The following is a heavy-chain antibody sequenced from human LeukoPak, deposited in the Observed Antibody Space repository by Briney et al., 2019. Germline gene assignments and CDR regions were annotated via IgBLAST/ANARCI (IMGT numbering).Heavy chain of an antibody. Sequence: SETLSLTCTVSGGSISTYYWAWIRQPPGKGLEWIGYIFYTGSTNYNPSLKSRLTISVDTSKNQFSLKLSSVTAADTAVYYCARRKGAWSYYFDYWGQGTLVTVSS. CDR3: ARRKGAWSYYFDY. CDR1: GGSISTYY. CDR2: IFYTGST. J-gene: IGHJ4*02. V-gene: IGHV4-59*08. D-gene: IGHD3-10*01.